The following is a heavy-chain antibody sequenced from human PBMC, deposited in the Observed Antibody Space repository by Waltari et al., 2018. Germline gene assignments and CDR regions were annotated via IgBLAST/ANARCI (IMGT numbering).Heavy chain of an antibody. J-gene: IGHJ4*02. CDR2: INYIGNT. CDR3: ARRARAGSGVYYFDS. Sequence: QLQLQESGPGLVKPSETLSLTCTVSGVPISSSSHYWGWIRQPPGKGLEWIGSINYIGNTYNNPSLKSRVTISVDTSKNQFSLKMNSVTATDTAVYYCARRARAGSGVYYFDSWGQGTLVTVSS. V-gene: IGHV4-39*01. CDR1: GVPISSSSHY. D-gene: IGHD3-3*01.